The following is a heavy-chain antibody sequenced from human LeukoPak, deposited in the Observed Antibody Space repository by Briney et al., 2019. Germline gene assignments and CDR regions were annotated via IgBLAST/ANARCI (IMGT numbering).Heavy chain of an antibody. CDR3: ARDLSGQQLVLYYYYMDV. Sequence: GASVKVSCKASGYTFTSYGISWVRQAPGQGLEWMGWISAYNGNTNYAQKLQGRVTMTTDTSTSTAYMELRSLRFDDTAVYYCARDLSGQQLVLYYYYMDVWGKGTTVTISS. D-gene: IGHD6-13*01. V-gene: IGHV1-18*01. J-gene: IGHJ6*03. CDR2: ISAYNGNT. CDR1: GYTFTSYG.